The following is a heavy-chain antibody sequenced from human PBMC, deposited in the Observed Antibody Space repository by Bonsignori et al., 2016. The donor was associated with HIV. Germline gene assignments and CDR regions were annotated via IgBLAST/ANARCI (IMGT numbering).Heavy chain of an antibody. V-gene: IGHV1-69*13. Sequence: SVKVSCKASGGTFSSYALNWVRQAPGQGLEWMGGIIPIFGTSNYAQKFQGRVTITADESTSTAYMELSSLKSEDTAVYYCAREDVGCSSTSCYDLGYWGQGTLVTVSS. J-gene: IGHJ4*02. D-gene: IGHD2-2*01. CDR3: AREDVGCSSTSCYDLGY. CDR2: IIPIFGTS. CDR1: GGTFSSYA.